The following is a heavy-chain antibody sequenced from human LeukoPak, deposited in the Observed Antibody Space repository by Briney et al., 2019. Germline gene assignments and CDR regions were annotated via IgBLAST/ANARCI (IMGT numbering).Heavy chain of an antibody. CDR1: GFTFSNYA. CDR2: ISYDGNDK. J-gene: IGHJ4*02. D-gene: IGHD5-18*01. CDR3: ARDRDTAMGL. Sequence: GGSLRLSCAASGFTFSNYAMHWVCQAPGKGLEWVAIISYDGNDKYYTDSVKGRFTISRDKSKNTLYLQINSLRAEDTAVYYCARDRDTAMGLWGQGTLVTVSS. V-gene: IGHV3-30-3*01.